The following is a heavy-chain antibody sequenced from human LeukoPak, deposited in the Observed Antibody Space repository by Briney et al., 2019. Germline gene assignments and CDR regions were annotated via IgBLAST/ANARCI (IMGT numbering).Heavy chain of an antibody. CDR1: GGSLSGYY. CDR2: INQSGST. V-gene: IGHV4-34*01. J-gene: IGHJ3*02. D-gene: IGHD2-15*01. CDR3: ARGVLRKTAFDI. Sequence: SETLSLTCAVYGGSLSGYYWSWIRQPPGKGLEWMGEINQSGSTNYNPSLKSRVTTSVDTSKNQFSLKLTSVTAADTAVYYCARGVLRKTAFDIWGQGTMVTVSS.